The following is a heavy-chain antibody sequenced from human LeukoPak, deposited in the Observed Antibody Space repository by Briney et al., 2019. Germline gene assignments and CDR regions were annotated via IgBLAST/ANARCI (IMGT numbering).Heavy chain of an antibody. Sequence: SLRLTCTASGFTFDDYAMRWVRQAPGKGLEWVSGISWNSGSIGYAYSVKGRFTISRDNAKNFLYMLISVLRAETAALYYCAKGEMATISTLFDDWGQETLVTVPS. D-gene: IGHD5-24*01. CDR1: GFTFDDYA. CDR2: ISWNSGSI. V-gene: IGHV3-9*01. J-gene: IGHJ4*02. CDR3: AKGEMATISTLFDD.